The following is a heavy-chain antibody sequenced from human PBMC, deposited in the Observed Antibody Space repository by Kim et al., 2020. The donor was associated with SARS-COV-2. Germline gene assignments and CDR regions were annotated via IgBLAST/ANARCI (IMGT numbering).Heavy chain of an antibody. J-gene: IGHJ4*01. V-gene: IGHV4-39*01. CDR2: IYYSGST. CDR1: GGSISSSSYY. CDR3: ARLVGAGGWSPGLMDY. D-gene: IGHD6-19*01. Sequence: SETLSLTCTVSGGSISSSSYYWGWIRQPPGKGLEWIGSIYYSGSTYYNPSLKSRVTISVDTSKNQFSLKLSSVTAADTAVYYCARLVGAGGWSPGLMDY.